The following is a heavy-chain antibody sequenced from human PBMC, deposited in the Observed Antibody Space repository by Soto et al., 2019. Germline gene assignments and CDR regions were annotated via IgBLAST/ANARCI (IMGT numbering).Heavy chain of an antibody. J-gene: IGHJ5*02. CDR2: IYHSGST. V-gene: IGHV4-38-2*02. CDR1: GYSISSGYY. Sequence: ETLSLTCAVSGYSISSGYYWGWIRQPPGKGLEWIGSIYHSGSTYYNPSLKSRVTISVDTSKNQFSLKLSSVTAADTAVYYCAREATVTNEAWFDPWGQGTLVTVSS. D-gene: IGHD4-17*01. CDR3: AREATVTNEAWFDP.